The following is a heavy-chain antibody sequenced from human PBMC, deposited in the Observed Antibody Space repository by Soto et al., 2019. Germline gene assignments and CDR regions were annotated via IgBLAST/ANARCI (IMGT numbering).Heavy chain of an antibody. D-gene: IGHD6-19*01. V-gene: IGHV3-21*01. CDR3: SRDRVAGQSMDV. J-gene: IGHJ6*02. CDR1: GFAFSSYS. CDR2: IRSSGSYI. Sequence: GGSLILSCAASGFAFSSYSMSWVRQAPGKGLEWVSSIRSSGSYISYADSVKGRFTISRDNAKNSLYLQMNSLSAEDTAVYYCSRDRVAGQSMDVWGQGTTVTVSS.